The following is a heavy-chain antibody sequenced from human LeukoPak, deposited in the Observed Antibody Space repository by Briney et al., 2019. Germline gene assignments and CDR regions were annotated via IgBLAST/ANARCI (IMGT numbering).Heavy chain of an antibody. Sequence: LAGGSLRLSCAASGFIFSTYAMHWVRQAPGKGLEWVAVIPYDGSNKYYADSVKGRFTISRENSKNRLYLQMNSLRTEDTAVYYCARAEGYGGELDSWGQGTLVTVSS. CDR3: ARAEGYGGELDS. CDR1: GFIFSTYA. J-gene: IGHJ4*02. V-gene: IGHV3-30*04. CDR2: IPYDGSNK. D-gene: IGHD4-23*01.